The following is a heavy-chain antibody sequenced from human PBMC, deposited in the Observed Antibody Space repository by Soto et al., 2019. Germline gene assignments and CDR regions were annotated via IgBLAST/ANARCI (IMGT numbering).Heavy chain of an antibody. D-gene: IGHD3-16*01. V-gene: IGHV3-48*02. CDR2: ISSSSSTI. CDR3: ARGGAYLAFDY. J-gene: IGHJ4*02. CDR1: GFTFSSYS. Sequence: EVQLVESGGGLVQPGGSLRLSCAASGFTFSSYSMNWVRQAPGKGLEWVSYISSSSSTIYYADSVKGRFTISRDNAKNSLYLQMNSLREEDTAVDYCARGGAYLAFDYWGQGTLVTVSS.